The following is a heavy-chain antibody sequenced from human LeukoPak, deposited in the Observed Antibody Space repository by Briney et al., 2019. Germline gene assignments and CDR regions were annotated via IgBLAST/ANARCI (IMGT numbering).Heavy chain of an antibody. CDR1: GGSISGHY. D-gene: IGHD2-2*01. Sequence: SETLSLTCAVSGGSISGHYWTWIRQPPGKGLEWIGQIHYSGRPDYNPSLKSRVTISVDTSKNQLSLKVTSVTGADTAVYYCARVRVVPAASSFDYWGQGTLVTVSS. J-gene: IGHJ4*02. CDR2: IHYSGRP. CDR3: ARVRVVPAASSFDY. V-gene: IGHV4-59*11.